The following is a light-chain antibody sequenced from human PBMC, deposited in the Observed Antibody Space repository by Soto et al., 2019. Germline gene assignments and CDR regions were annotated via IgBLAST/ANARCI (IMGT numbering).Light chain of an antibody. CDR1: QGIRSY. Sequence: DIQLTQSPSFLSASAGDRVTITCRASQGIRSYLAWYQQKPGRAPKLLIYAAPTLQSGVPSRFSGSGSGTEFTLTISSLQPEDFATYYCQQLNSYPVTFGQGTKVEIK. J-gene: IGKJ1*01. CDR3: QQLNSYPVT. CDR2: AAP. V-gene: IGKV1-9*01.